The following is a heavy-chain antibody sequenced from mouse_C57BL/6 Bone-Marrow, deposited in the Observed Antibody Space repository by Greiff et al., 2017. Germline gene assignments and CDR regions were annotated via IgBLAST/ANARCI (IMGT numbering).Heavy chain of an antibody. CDR3: ARGYAMDD. CDR1: GYTFPNYW. J-gene: IGHJ4*01. V-gene: IGHV1-63*01. CDR2: IYPGGGYT. Sequence: LVEPGAELVRPGTSVKMSCKASGYTFPNYWLGWAKQRPGHGLAWIGDIYPGGGYTNYNEKFKGTATLTEDKSSSTAYMQFSSVSSGDSAIYYGARGYAMDDWGQGTSVTVSS.